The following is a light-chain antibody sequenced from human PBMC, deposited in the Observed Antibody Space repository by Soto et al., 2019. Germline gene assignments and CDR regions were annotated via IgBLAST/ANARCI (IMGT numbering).Light chain of an antibody. CDR3: QSYDSRLSGYV. CDR2: DVS. V-gene: IGLV2-11*01. CDR1: SSDVGGYNY. Sequence: QSALTQPRSVSGSPGQSVTISCTGTSSDVGGYNYVSWYQQHPGKAPKLMIYDVSKRPSGVPDRFSGSKSGTSASLAITGLQAEDEADYYCQSYDSRLSGYVFGTGTKVTVL. J-gene: IGLJ1*01.